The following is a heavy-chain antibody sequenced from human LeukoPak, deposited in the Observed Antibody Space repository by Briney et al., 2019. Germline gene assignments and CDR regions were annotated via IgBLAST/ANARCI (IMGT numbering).Heavy chain of an antibody. V-gene: IGHV4-34*01. CDR2: INHSGST. CDR1: GGSFSGYY. D-gene: IGHD6-13*01. J-gene: IGHJ3*02. CDR3: ARDRAFPWYSSSWHSNDAFDI. Sequence: SETLSRNCAVYGGSFSGYYWSWIRQPPGKGLEWIGEINHSGSTNYNPSLKSRVTISVDTSKNQFSLKLSSVTAADTAVYYCARDRAFPWYSSSWHSNDAFDIWGQGTMVTVSS.